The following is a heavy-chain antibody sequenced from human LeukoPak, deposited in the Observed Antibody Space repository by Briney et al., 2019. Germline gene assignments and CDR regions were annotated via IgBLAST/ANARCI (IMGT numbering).Heavy chain of an antibody. D-gene: IGHD1-26*01. CDR1: GGTFSSYA. CDR3: ARARGTTSRFDP. V-gene: IGHV1-69*06. CDR2: IIPIFGTA. Sequence: GASVKVSCKASGGTFSSYAISWVRQAPGQGLEWMGGIIPIFGTANYAQKFRGRVTITADKSTSTAYMELSSLRSEDTAVYYCARARGTTSRFDPWGQGTLVTVSS. J-gene: IGHJ5*02.